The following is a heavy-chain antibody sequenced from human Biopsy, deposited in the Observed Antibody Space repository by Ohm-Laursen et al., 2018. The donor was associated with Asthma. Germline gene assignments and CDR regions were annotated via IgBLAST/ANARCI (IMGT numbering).Heavy chain of an antibody. J-gene: IGHJ4*02. CDR3: ARAQDYYDSGGYYRSFDY. Sequence: SDTLSLTCTVSYGSITSGGYYWTWIRQHPGKGLEWIGFIYYSGSTYYNPSLKSRVSISIDTSKNQFSLKLSSVTAADTAVYYCARAQDYYDSGGYYRSFDYWGQGTLVTVSS. V-gene: IGHV4-31*03. D-gene: IGHD3-22*01. CDR1: YGSITSGGYY. CDR2: IYYSGST.